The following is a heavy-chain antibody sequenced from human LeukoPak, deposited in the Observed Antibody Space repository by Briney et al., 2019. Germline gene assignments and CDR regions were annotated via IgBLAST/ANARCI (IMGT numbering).Heavy chain of an antibody. J-gene: IGHJ4*02. CDR1: GFTFSSYS. V-gene: IGHV3-48*01. Sequence: GGSLRLSCAASGFTFSSYSMNWVRQAPGKGLEWVSYISSSSSTIYYADSVKGRFTISRDNAKNSLYLQMNSLRAEDMAVYYCARDKSKTTVTRFDYWGQGTLVTVSS. D-gene: IGHD4-17*01. CDR3: ARDKSKTTVTRFDY. CDR2: ISSSSSTI.